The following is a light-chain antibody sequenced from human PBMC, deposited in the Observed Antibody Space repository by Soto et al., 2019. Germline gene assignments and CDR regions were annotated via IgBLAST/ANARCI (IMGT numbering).Light chain of an antibody. CDR3: SSYTCSTTEV. Sequence: QSALTQPASVSGSPGQSITISCTGTSSDVGGYNYVSWYQQHPGKAPKLLIYDVSSRPSGVSNRFSGSKSGNTASLTISGLQAEDEAEYYCSSYTCSTTEVFGTGSKVTVL. CDR1: SSDVGGYNY. V-gene: IGLV2-14*01. J-gene: IGLJ1*01. CDR2: DVS.